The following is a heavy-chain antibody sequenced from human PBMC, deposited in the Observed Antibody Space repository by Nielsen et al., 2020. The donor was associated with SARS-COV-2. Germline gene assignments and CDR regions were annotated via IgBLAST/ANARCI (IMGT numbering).Heavy chain of an antibody. V-gene: IGHV3-7*03. J-gene: IGHJ4*02. D-gene: IGHD3-3*01. Sequence: GKSLKISCAASGFTFSSYWMSWVRQAPGKGLEWVANIKQDGSEKYYVDSVKGRFTISRDNAKNSLYLQMNSLRAEDTAVYYCTTDTDDFWSYHDYWGQGTLVTVSS. CDR2: IKQDGSEK. CDR1: GFTFSSYW. CDR3: TTDTDDFWSYHDY.